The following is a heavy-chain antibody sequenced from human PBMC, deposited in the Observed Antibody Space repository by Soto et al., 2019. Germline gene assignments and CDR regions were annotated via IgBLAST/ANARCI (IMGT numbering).Heavy chain of an antibody. D-gene: IGHD4-17*01. CDR3: VRTAGDLDY. V-gene: IGHV1-8*01. J-gene: IGHJ4*02. CDR2: MNPNSGYT. CDR1: GYTFTSYD. Sequence: QVPLVQSGAEVKKPGASVRVSCKTSGYTFTSYDINWVRQVTGQGLEWMGWMNPNSGYTGHTQKFQGRVTMTRDTSTSTAYMELSSLRSEDTAVYYCVRTAGDLDYWGQGTLVTVSS.